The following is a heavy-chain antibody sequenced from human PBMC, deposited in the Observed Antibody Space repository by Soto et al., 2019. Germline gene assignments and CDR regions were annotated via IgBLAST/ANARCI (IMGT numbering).Heavy chain of an antibody. CDR2: ISAYNGNT. D-gene: IGHD3-9*01. V-gene: IGHV1-18*01. CDR3: ARDVRYFDWFRVHDAFDI. CDR1: CYTFTSYG. J-gene: IGHJ3*02. Sequence: GASVKVSCKSSCYTFTSYGISLLRHSHGQWLECIGLISAYNGNTNYAQKPQGRVTMTTDTSTSTAYMELRSLRSDDTAVYYCARDVRYFDWFRVHDAFDIWGQGTMVTVSS.